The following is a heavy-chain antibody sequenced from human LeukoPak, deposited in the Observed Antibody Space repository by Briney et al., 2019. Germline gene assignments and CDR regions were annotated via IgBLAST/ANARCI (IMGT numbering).Heavy chain of an antibody. J-gene: IGHJ3*02. D-gene: IGHD2-8*01. V-gene: IGHV3-30*03. CDR3: ARPNLYSTSLDAFDI. CDR1: GFTFSSYG. CDR2: ISYDGSNK. Sequence: GGSLRLSCAASGFTFSSYGMHWVRQAPGKGLEWVAVISYDGSNKYYADSVKGRFTISRDNAKNSLYLQVNSLRAEDTAVYYCARPNLYSTSLDAFDIWGQGTMVTVSS.